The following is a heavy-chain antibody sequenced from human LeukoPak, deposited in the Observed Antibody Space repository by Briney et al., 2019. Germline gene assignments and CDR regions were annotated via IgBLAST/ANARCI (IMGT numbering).Heavy chain of an antibody. D-gene: IGHD3-10*02. CDR3: TREPWSGGFDV. V-gene: IGHV3-48*03. CDR2: ISSSGSTI. J-gene: IGHJ3*01. CDR1: GFTFSSYE. Sequence: GGSLRLSCAASGFTFSSYEMNWVRQAPGKGLEWVSYISSSGSTIYYADSVKGRFTISRDNAKNSLYLQMNSLRAEDTAVYFCTREPWSGGFDVWGQGTMVTVSS.